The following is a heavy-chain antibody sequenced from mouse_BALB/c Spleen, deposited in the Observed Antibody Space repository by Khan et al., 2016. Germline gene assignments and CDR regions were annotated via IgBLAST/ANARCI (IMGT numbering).Heavy chain of an antibody. Sequence: QVQLQQSGAELMKPGASVKISYKATGYTFSSYWIEWVKQRPGHGLEWIGEILPGSGSTNYNEKFRGKATFTADTSSNTAYMQISSLTSEDSAVHYCARTDRRGYFDYWGQGTTLTVSS. CDR1: GYTFSSYW. CDR3: ARTDRRGYFDY. V-gene: IGHV1-9*01. J-gene: IGHJ2*01. CDR2: ILPGSGST.